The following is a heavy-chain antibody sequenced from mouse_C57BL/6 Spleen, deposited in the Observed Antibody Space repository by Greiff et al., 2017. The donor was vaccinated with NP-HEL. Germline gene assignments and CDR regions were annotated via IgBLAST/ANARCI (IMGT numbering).Heavy chain of an antibody. D-gene: IGHD4-1*02. CDR1: GYTFTSYW. J-gene: IGHJ2*01. CDR2: IDPSDSYT. Sequence: VKLQQPGAELVRPGTSVKLSCKASGYTFTSYWMHWVKQRPGQGLEWIGVIDPSDSYTNYNQKFKGKATLSVDTSSSTAYMQLSSLTSEDSAVYYCARSPTGYYFDDWGQGTTLTVSS. CDR3: ARSPTGYYFDD. V-gene: IGHV1-59*01.